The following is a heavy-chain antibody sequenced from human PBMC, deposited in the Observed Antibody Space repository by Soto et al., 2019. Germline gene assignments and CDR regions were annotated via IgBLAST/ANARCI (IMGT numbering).Heavy chain of an antibody. CDR3: ARVTQAVAADY. D-gene: IGHD6-19*01. Sequence: QVQLVESGGGVVQPGRSLRLSCAASGLTLSNYAMHWVRQAPGKGLEWVAVISYDGSNRYYADSVKGRFTISRDNSKNTLYLQMNSPRAEDTAVYYCARVTQAVAADYWGQGTLVTVSS. J-gene: IGHJ4*02. CDR1: GLTLSNYA. CDR2: ISYDGSNR. V-gene: IGHV3-30-3*01.